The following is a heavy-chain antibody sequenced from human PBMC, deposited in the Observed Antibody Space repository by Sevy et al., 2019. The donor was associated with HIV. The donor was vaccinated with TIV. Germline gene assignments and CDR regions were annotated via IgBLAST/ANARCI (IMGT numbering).Heavy chain of an antibody. CDR2: INHSGST. Sequence: SQTLSLTCAVYGGSFSGYYWSWIRQPPGKGLEWIGEINHSGSTNYNPSLKSRVTISVDTSKNQFSLKLSSVTAADTAVYYCARGRKNRNYYYYYMDVWGKGTTVTVSS. J-gene: IGHJ6*03. CDR1: GGSFSGYY. V-gene: IGHV4-34*01. CDR3: ARGRKNRNYYYYYMDV.